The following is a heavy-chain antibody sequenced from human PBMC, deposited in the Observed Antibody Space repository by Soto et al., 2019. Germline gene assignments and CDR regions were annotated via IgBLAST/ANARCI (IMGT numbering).Heavy chain of an antibody. V-gene: IGHV4-34*01. Sequence: AETLSLTCGVYGVSFSGYDCSGIRHPPGKGLEWIGEINHSVSTNYNPSLKSRVTISVDTSKNQFSLKLSSVTAADTAVYYCARVTITYPVTTPYYHYRMDVWAQGTTVPVSS. J-gene: IGHJ6*02. CDR1: GVSFSGYD. CDR3: ARVTITYPVTTPYYHYRMDV. CDR2: INHSVST. D-gene: IGHD4-17*01.